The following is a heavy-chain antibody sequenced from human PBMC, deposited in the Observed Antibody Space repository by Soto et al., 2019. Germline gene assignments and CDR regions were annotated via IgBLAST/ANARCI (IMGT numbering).Heavy chain of an antibody. CDR2: INHSGST. J-gene: IGHJ6*02. Sequence: PSETLSLTCAVYGGSLSGYYWSWIRQPPGKGLEWIGEINHSGSTNYNPSLKSRVTISVDTSKNQFSLKLSSVTAADTAVYYCAREGGGYSYGTPLPDGMDVWGQGTTVTVSS. V-gene: IGHV4-34*01. D-gene: IGHD5-18*01. CDR3: AREGGGYSYGTPLPDGMDV. CDR1: GGSLSGYY.